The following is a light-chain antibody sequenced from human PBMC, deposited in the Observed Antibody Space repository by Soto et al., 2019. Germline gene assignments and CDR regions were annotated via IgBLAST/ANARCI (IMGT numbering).Light chain of an antibody. CDR2: EVN. J-gene: IGLJ2*01. CDR3: SSYAGDNNVV. CDR1: SSDVGGYNY. V-gene: IGLV2-8*01. Sequence: QSALTQPPSASGSPGQSVTISCTGTSSDVGGYNYVSWYQQHPGKAPKLMIYEVNKRPSGVRDRFSGSKSGNTASLTVSGLQAEDEADYYCSSYAGDNNVVFGGGTKLTVL.